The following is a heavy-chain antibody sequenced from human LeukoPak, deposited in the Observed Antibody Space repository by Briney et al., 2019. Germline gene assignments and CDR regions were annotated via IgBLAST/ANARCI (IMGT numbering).Heavy chain of an antibody. J-gene: IGHJ4*02. Sequence: SQTLSLTCTVSGGSISSGGYYWSWIRQHPGKGLEWIGYIYYSGSTYYNPSLKSRLTISVDTSKNQFSLKLSSVTAADTAVYHCARAAYYDSSPTEYYFDYWGQGTLVTVSS. CDR2: IYYSGST. D-gene: IGHD3-22*01. CDR3: ARAAYYDSSPTEYYFDY. CDR1: GGSISSGGYY. V-gene: IGHV4-31*03.